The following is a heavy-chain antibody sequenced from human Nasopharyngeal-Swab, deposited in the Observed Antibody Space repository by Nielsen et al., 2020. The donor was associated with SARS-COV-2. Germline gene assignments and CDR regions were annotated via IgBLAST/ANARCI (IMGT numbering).Heavy chain of an antibody. J-gene: IGHJ4*02. CDR1: GFIFSTYG. CDR2: ISSDGSNQ. Sequence: GESLKISCTASGFIFSTYGIHWVRQAPGRGLEWVALISSDGSNQFYAESVKGRFTISRDNSKNTLSLQMNSLRPEDTAVYYCAKDLRTYAHDSGWSGGDYFDYWGQGTLVTVSS. V-gene: IGHV3-30*18. D-gene: IGHD6-19*01. CDR3: AKDLRTYAHDSGWSGGDYFDY.